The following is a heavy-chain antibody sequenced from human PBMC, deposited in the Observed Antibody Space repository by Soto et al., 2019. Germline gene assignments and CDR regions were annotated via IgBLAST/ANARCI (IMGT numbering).Heavy chain of an antibody. CDR3: YYYGMDV. CDR2: ISTYNGDT. Sequence: PLKGAWKTSGYRITRSLSSRVRQAPGQGLEWMGWISTYNGDTNYAQTFQAWVTMTRDTSISTAYMEVNILNSDDPAVYYYYYYGMDVWGQGTTVTVSS. J-gene: IGHJ6*02. CDR1: GYRITRSL. V-gene: IGHV1-2*04.